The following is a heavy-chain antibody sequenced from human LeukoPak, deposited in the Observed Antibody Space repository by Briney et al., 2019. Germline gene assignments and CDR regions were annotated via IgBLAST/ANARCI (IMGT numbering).Heavy chain of an antibody. CDR2: IYHSGST. CDR3: AVHLSGSYSGADY. J-gene: IGHJ4*02. CDR1: GGSISGYY. V-gene: IGHV4-38-2*02. D-gene: IGHD1-26*01. Sequence: SETLSLTCTVSGGSISGYYWGWIRQPPGKGLEWIGSIYHSGSTYYNPSLKSRVTISVDTSKNQFSLKLSSVTAADTAVYYCAVHLSGSYSGADYWGQGTLVTVSS.